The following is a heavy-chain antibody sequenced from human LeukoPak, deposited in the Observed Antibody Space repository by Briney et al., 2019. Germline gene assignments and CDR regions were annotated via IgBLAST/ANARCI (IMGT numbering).Heavy chain of an antibody. CDR2: TKSKADGGTI. Sequence: PGGSLRLSCAVSAFTFTAAWMSWVRQAPGKGLEWVGRTKSKADGGTIDYAAPVKGRFTISRDNSKNTLYLQMNSLKNEDTAVYYCTSVGYGDYIFDNWGQGTLVTVSS. J-gene: IGHJ4*02. D-gene: IGHD4-17*01. CDR3: TSVGYGDYIFDN. CDR1: AFTFTAAW. V-gene: IGHV3-15*01.